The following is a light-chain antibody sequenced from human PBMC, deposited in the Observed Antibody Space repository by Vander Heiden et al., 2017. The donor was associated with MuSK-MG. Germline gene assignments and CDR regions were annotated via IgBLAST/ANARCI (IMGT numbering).Light chain of an antibody. J-gene: IGLJ1*01. CDR2: RDT. CDR3: QVWDSSTYV. V-gene: IGLV3-9*01. CDR1: SIRVKS. Sequence: SYELTQPLSVSVALGQTATITCGGNSIRVKSVHWYQQKPGQAPVLVIYRDTIRPSGIPERLSGSNSGNTATLTITRAQAGDEAVYYCQVWDSSTYVFGSGTKVTVL.